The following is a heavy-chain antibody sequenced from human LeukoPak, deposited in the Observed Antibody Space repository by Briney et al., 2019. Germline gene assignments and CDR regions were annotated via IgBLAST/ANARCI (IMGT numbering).Heavy chain of an antibody. V-gene: IGHV4-34*01. CDR1: GGSFSGYY. Sequence: SETLSLTCAVYGGSFSGYYWSWIRQPPGKGLEWIGEINQSGSTNYNPSLKSRVTISVDTSKNQFSLKLSSVTAADTAVYYCARADCSSTSCYGRLIDYWGQGTLVTVSS. CDR3: ARADCSSTSCYGRLIDY. J-gene: IGHJ4*02. D-gene: IGHD2-2*01. CDR2: INQSGST.